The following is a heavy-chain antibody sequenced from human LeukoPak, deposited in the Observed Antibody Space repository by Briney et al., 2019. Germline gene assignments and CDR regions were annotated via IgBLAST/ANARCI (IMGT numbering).Heavy chain of an antibody. V-gene: IGHV3-64*01. J-gene: IGHJ4*02. Sequence: GGSLRLSCAASGFTFSSYAMHWVRQAPGKGLEYVSAISSNGGSTYYANSVKGRFTISRDNAKNSLYLQMNSLRAEDTAVYYCANGYCSSTSCYVFDYWGQGTLVTVSS. CDR1: GFTFSSYA. CDR2: ISSNGGST. D-gene: IGHD2-2*01. CDR3: ANGYCSSTSCYVFDY.